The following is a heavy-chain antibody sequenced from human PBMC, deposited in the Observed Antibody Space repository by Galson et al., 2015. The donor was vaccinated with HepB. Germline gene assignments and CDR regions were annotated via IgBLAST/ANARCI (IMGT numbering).Heavy chain of an antibody. CDR1: GGSVNTRSYF. CDR3: ARSHQTTVTTSYYYGMDV. V-gene: IGHV4-61*01. CDR2: IYYTGIT. Sequence: TLSLTCTVSGGSVNTRSYFWSWIRQPPGKGLEWIAYIYYTGITNYNPSLKSRVTISVDTSKNQFSLKVRSVTAADTAIYYCARSHQTTVTTSYYYGMDVWGQGTTVTVSS. J-gene: IGHJ6*02. D-gene: IGHD4-17*01.